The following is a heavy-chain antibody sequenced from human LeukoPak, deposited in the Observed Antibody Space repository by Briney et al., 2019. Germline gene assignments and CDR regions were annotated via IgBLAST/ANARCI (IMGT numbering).Heavy chain of an antibody. CDR3: AIPSSRSNNWFHP. Sequence: ASVKVSCKASGYTFTNYGINWVRQATGQGLEWMGWMNPNSGNTGYAQKFQGRVTMTRNTPISTAYMELSSLRSEDTAVYYCAIPSSRSNNWFHPWGQGTLVTVSS. CDR2: MNPNSGNT. CDR1: GYTFTNYG. D-gene: IGHD2-15*01. V-gene: IGHV1-8*02. J-gene: IGHJ5*02.